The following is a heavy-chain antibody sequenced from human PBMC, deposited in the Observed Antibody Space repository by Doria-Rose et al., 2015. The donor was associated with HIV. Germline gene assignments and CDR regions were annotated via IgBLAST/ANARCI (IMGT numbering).Heavy chain of an antibody. V-gene: IGHV2-26*01. Sequence: QVTLKESGPVLVKPTETLTLTFTVSGVSLSSPGMGVSWIRQPPGKALEWLAHIFSDDERSYKTSLKSRLTISRGTSKSQVVLTMTDMDPVDTDTYYCARIKSSRWYHKYYFDFWGQGTLVIVSA. J-gene: IGHJ4*02. CDR2: IFSDDER. CDR1: GVSLSSPGMG. CDR3: ARIKSSRWYHKYYFDF. D-gene: IGHD6-13*01.